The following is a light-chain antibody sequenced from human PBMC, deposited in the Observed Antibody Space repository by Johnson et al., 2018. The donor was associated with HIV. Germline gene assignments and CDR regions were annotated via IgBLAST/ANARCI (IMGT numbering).Light chain of an antibody. CDR2: ENN. V-gene: IGLV1-51*02. CDR1: SSNIGNNY. CDR3: GTWDSSLSAGDV. Sequence: QSVLTQPPSVSAAPGQKVTISCSGSSSNIGNNYVSWYQQLPGTAPKLLIYENNKRPSGIPDRFSGSKSGTSATLGITGLQTGDEADYYCGTWDSSLSAGDVFGTAPKVTVL. J-gene: IGLJ1*01.